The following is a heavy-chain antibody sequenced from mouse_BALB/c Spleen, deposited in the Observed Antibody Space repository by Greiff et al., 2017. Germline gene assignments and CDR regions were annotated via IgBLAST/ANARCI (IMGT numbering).Heavy chain of an antibody. CDR1: GYSITSDYV. CDR3: ARGDGYYIDY. Sequence: VQLQQSGPGLVKPSQSLSLTCTVTGYSITSDYVWNWIRQFPGNKLEWMGYISYSGSTSYNPSLKSRISITRDTSKNQFFLQLNSVTTEDTATYYCARGDGYYIDYWGQGTTLTVSS. CDR2: ISYSGST. J-gene: IGHJ2*01. D-gene: IGHD2-3*01. V-gene: IGHV3-2*02.